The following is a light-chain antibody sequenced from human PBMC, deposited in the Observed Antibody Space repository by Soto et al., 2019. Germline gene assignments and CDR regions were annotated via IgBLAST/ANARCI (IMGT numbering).Light chain of an antibody. J-gene: IGKJ2*01. V-gene: IGKV1-5*01. Sequence: DIQMTQSPSAPASLGDRVTITCRASHSIDTWLAWYQQRPGKAPNLLIYDASSLASGVPSRFSGGGSGTEFTLTISNLQPDDFGTYYCHQYKSYTPYTIGQGTKVEIK. CDR3: HQYKSYTPYT. CDR1: HSIDTW. CDR2: DAS.